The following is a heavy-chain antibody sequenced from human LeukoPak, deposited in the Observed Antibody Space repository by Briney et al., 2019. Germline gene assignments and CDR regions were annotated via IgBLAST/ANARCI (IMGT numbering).Heavy chain of an antibody. J-gene: IGHJ4*02. V-gene: IGHV4-61*02. CDR2: IYTSGST. CDR3: ARGFLEWFSFDY. D-gene: IGHD3-3*01. Sequence: ASETLSLTCTVSGGSISSGSYYRSWIRQPAGKGLEWIGRIYTSGSTNYNPSLKSRVTISVDTSKNQFSLKLSSVTAADTAVYYCARGFLEWFSFDYWGQGTLVTVSS. CDR1: GGSISSGSYY.